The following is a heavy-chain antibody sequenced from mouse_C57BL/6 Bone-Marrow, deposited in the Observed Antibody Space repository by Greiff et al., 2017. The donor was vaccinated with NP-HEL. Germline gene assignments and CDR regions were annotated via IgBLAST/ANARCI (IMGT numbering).Heavy chain of an antibody. CDR1: GYSITSGYY. CDR2: ISYNGST. CDR3: TRGDGYYLAY. V-gene: IGHV3-6*01. J-gene: IGHJ3*01. D-gene: IGHD2-3*01. Sequence: EVKLVESGPGLVKPSQSLSLPCSVTGYSITSGYYCYWIRQFPGNQLEWMGYISYNGSTNYNPSLKNQISITLDTSNNQFFLKLNSVTTEDTASYYCTRGDGYYLAYWGQGTLVTVSA.